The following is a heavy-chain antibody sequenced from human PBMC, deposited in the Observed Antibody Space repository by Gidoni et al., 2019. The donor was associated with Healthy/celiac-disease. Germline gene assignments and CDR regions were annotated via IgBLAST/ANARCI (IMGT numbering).Heavy chain of an antibody. Sequence: QVQLQESGPGLVKPSETLSLPCTVSGGSISSYYWSWIRQPPGKGLEWIGYIYYSGSTNYNPSLKSRVTISVDTSKNQFSLKLSSVTAADTAVYYCARETPTVAGINLLGYWGQGTLVTVSS. CDR3: ARETPTVAGINLLGY. J-gene: IGHJ4*02. CDR1: GGSISSYY. V-gene: IGHV4-59*01. CDR2: IYYSGST. D-gene: IGHD6-19*01.